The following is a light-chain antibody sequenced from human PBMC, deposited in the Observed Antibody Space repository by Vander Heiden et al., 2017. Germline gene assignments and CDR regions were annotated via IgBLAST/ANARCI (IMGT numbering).Light chain of an antibody. CDR1: VLAKKY. V-gene: IGLV3-27*01. Sequence: SYELTQPSSVSVSPGQTARITCSGDVLAKKYARWFQQKPGQAPVLVIYKDRERPSGIPERFSGSSSGTTVTLTISGAQVEDEAGYYCYSAADNRGVFGTGTKVTVL. CDR2: KDR. J-gene: IGLJ1*01. CDR3: YSAADNRGV.